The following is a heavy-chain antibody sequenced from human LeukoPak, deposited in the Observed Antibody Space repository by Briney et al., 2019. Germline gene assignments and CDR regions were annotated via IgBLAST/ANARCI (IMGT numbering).Heavy chain of an antibody. J-gene: IGHJ4*02. V-gene: IGHV4-34*01. CDR2: IHHSGST. CDR1: GVSFSGYY. Sequence: KPSETLSLTCALYGVSFSGYYWSWVRQPPGKGLEWNGEIHHSGSTNYNPSPKNRVTISVDKSQNQFSLKLSSVTAADTAVYYCARRDTNYDILTGYYADVYFDYWGQGTLVTVSS. CDR3: ARRDTNYDILTGYYADVYFDY. D-gene: IGHD3-9*01.